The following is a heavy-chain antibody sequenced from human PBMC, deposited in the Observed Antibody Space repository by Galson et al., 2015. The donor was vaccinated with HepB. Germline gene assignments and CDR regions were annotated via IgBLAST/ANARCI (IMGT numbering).Heavy chain of an antibody. D-gene: IGHD6-19*01. CDR1: GYIFTTYD. CDR2: MNPNSGSA. Sequence: SVKVSCKASGYIFTTYDINWVRQATGQGPEWMGWMNPNSGSAGYAQKFQGRVTMTRDISTNTAYMELSSLRSDDTAVYYCARVSAWSHFDSGGQGSLVPVPP. V-gene: IGHV1-8*01. CDR3: ARVSAWSHFDS. J-gene: IGHJ4*02.